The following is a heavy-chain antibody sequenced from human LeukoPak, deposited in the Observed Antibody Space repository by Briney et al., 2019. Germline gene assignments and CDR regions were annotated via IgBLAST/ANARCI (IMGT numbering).Heavy chain of an antibody. CDR2: VYYSGTT. CDR3: ARVNGWGRSTPKFDH. V-gene: IGHV4-39*07. J-gene: IGHJ4*02. CDR1: GGSISLSYYY. Sequence: SETLSLTCTVSGGSISLSYYYWGWIRQPPGKALEWIGSVYYSGTTSYNPSLKSRVTISVDTSKNQFSLKLSSVTAADTAVYYCARVNGWGRSTPKFDHWGQGTLATVSS. D-gene: IGHD3-10*01.